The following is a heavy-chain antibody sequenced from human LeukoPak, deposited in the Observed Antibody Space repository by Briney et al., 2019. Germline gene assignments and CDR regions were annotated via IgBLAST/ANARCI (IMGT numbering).Heavy chain of an antibody. CDR3: ARDPYGSSGSYLERYGMDV. V-gene: IGHV1-46*01. CDR2: INPSGGST. J-gene: IGHJ6*02. CDR1: GYTFTSYF. D-gene: IGHD3-22*01. Sequence: GASVKVSCKASGYTFTSYFMHWVRQAPGQGLEWMGIINPSGGSTSYAQKFQGRVTMTRDTSTSTVYMELSSLRSEDTAVYYCARDPYGSSGSYLERYGMDVWGQGTTVTVSS.